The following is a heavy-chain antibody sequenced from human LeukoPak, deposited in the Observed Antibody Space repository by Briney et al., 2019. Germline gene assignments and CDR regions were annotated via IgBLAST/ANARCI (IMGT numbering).Heavy chain of an antibody. CDR3: ARDRRFLEWLLPVPGSYWYFDL. Sequence: ASVKVSCKASGGTFSSYAISWVRQAPGQGLEWMGGIIPIFGTANYAQKFQGRVTITADESTSTAYMELSSLRSEDTAVYYCARDRRFLEWLLPVPGSYWYFDLWGRGTLVNVSS. CDR1: GGTFSSYA. D-gene: IGHD3-3*01. J-gene: IGHJ2*01. V-gene: IGHV1-69*13. CDR2: IIPIFGTA.